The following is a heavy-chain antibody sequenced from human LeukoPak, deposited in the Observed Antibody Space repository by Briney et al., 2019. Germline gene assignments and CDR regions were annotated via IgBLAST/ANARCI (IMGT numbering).Heavy chain of an antibody. CDR2: IYYSGST. CDR3: ARPHMVRGVIISDY. CDR1: GGSISSGDYY. Sequence: PSQTLSLTCTVSGGSISSGDYYWSWIRQPPGKGLEWIGYIYYSGSTYYNPSLKSRVTISVDTSKNQFSLKLSSVTAADTAVYYCARPHMVRGVIISDYWGQGTLVTVSS. J-gene: IGHJ4*02. V-gene: IGHV4-30-4*01. D-gene: IGHD3-10*01.